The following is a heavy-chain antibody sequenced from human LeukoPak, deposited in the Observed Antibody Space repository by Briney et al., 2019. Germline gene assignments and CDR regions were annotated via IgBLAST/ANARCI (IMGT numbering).Heavy chain of an antibody. J-gene: IGHJ6*03. CDR3: ASLKGFNEYYYYYYYMDV. CDR2: IYYSGST. V-gene: IGHV4-39*01. Sequence: SETLSLTCTVSGGSISSSSYYWGWIRQPPGKGLEWIGRIYYSGSTYYNPSLKSRVTISVDTSKNQFSLKLSSVTAADTAVYYCASLKGFNEYYYYYYYMDVWGKGTTVTVSS. CDR1: GGSISSSSYY. D-gene: IGHD1-1*01.